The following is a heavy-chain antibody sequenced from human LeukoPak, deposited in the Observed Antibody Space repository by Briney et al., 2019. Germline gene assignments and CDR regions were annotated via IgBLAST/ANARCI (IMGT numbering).Heavy chain of an antibody. J-gene: IGHJ6*03. CDR2: INHSGST. D-gene: IGHD6-13*01. CDR3: ARGSSSWLDYYMDV. V-gene: IGHV4-34*01. CDR1: GGSFSGYY. Sequence: SETLSLTCAVYGGSFSGYYWSWIRQPPGKGLEWIGEINHSGSTNYNPSLKSRVTISVDTSKNQFSLKLSSVTAADTAVYYCARGSSSWLDYYMDVWGKGTTVTVSS.